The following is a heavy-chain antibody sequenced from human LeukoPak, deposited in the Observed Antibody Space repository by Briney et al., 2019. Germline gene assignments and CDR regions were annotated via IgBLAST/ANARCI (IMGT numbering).Heavy chain of an antibody. Sequence: EGSLRLSCAASGFTVSSNYMSWVRQAPGKGLEWVSVIYSGGSTYYADSVKGRFTISRDNSKNTLYLQMNSLRAEDTAVYFCARGDGKYGGAFDLWGQGTMVTVSS. J-gene: IGHJ3*01. CDR2: IYSGGST. V-gene: IGHV3-66*01. CDR1: GFTVSSNY. D-gene: IGHD2-2*01. CDR3: ARGDGKYGGAFDL.